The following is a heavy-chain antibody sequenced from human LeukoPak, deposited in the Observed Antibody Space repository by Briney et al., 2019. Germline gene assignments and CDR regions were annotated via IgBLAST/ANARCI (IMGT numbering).Heavy chain of an antibody. J-gene: IGHJ4*02. CDR1: GFTFSAYA. V-gene: IGHV3-23*01. Sequence: GGSLRLSCAASGFTFSAYALHWVRQAPGKGLEWVSAITGGGGTAYYADSVSGRFIISRDNSKNTIYLQMNRLMVEDTAVYYCAKDRRSYLWGSDYWGPGTLVTVSS. CDR2: ITGGGGTA. D-gene: IGHD3-16*01. CDR3: AKDRRSYLWGSDY.